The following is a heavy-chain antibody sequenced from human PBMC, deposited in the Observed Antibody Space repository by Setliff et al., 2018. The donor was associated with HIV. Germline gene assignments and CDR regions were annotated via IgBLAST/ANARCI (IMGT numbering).Heavy chain of an antibody. V-gene: IGHV1-3*01. CDR3: ARDLRRYSYGQDGFDI. D-gene: IGHD5-18*01. CDR2: INVGKGDT. J-gene: IGHJ3*02. Sequence: ASVKVSCKASGYTFTTYSMHWVRQAPGQSLEWMGWINVGKGDTKYSQEFQGRVTMTRDTSISTAYMELRTLRSDDTAVYYCARDLRRYSYGQDGFDIWGQGTMVTVSS. CDR1: GYTFTTYS.